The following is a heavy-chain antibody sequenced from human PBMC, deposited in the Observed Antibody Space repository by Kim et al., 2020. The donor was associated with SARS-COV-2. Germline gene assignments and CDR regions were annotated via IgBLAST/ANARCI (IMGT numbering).Heavy chain of an antibody. CDR2: IYYSGST. D-gene: IGHD2-15*01. V-gene: IGHV4-61*01. J-gene: IGHJ4*02. CDR3: ARGRGDIVVVAAATPPSFDY. Sequence: SETLSLTCTVSGGSVSSGSYYWSWIRQPPGKGLEWIGYIYYSGSTNYNPSLKSRVTISVDTSKNQFSLKLSSVTAADTAVYYCARGRGDIVVVAAATPPSFDYWGQGTLVTVSS. CDR1: GGSVSSGSYY.